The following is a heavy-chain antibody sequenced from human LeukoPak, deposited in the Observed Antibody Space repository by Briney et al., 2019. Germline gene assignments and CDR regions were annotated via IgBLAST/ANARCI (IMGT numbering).Heavy chain of an antibody. CDR3: AKGGPDYYDSSGYYY. D-gene: IGHD3-22*01. Sequence: PGGSLRLSCAASGFTFDDYAMHWVRQAPGKGLEWVSGISWNSGSIGYADSVKGRFTISRDNAKNSLYLQMNSLRAEDTALYYCAKGGPDYYDSSGYYYWGQGTLVTVSS. CDR2: ISWNSGSI. CDR1: GFTFDDYA. V-gene: IGHV3-9*01. J-gene: IGHJ4*02.